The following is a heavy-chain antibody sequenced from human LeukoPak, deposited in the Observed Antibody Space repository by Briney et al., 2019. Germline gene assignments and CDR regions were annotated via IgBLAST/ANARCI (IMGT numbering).Heavy chain of an antibody. D-gene: IGHD2-2*01. V-gene: IGHV3-30*04. CDR3: ARGLTCRSTSCWGYYYYGMDV. CDR1: RFTFSSYA. J-gene: IGHJ6*04. Sequence: GGSLRLSCAASRFTFSSYAMHWVRQAPGKGLEWVAVISYDGSKKYYADSVKGRFTISRDNSKNTLYLQMNSLRAEDTAVYYCARGLTCRSTSCWGYYYYGMDVWGKGTTVTVSS. CDR2: ISYDGSKK.